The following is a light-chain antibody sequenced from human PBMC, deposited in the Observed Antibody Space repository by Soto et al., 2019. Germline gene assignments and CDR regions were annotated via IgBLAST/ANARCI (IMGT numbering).Light chain of an antibody. V-gene: IGKV3-11*01. CDR3: QQRSNWPLIT. CDR2: DAS. Sequence: EIVLTQSRANLSLSPPERDYLXRAASQSVSSYLAWYQQKPGQAPRLLIYDASNRATGIPARFSGSGSGTDFTLTISSLEAEDFAVYYCQQRSNWPLITFGQGTKVDIK. J-gene: IGKJ1*01. CDR1: QSVSSY.